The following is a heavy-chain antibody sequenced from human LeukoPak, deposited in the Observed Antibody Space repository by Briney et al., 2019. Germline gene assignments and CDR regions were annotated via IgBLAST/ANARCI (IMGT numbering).Heavy chain of an antibody. CDR2: IIPIFGTA. V-gene: IGHV1-69*01. D-gene: IGHD3-9*01. CDR3: AREYYDTRAYYYYYGMDV. CDR1: GGTFSSYA. J-gene: IGHJ6*02. Sequence: SVKVSCKASGGTFSSYAISWVRQVPGQGLEWMGGIIPIFGTANYAQKIQGRVTITADESTSTAYMELSSLRSEDTAVYYCAREYYDTRAYYYYYGMDVWGQGTTVTVSS.